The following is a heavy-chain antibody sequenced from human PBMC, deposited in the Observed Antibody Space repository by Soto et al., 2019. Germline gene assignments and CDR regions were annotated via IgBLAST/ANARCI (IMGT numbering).Heavy chain of an antibody. CDR1: GFTFSTYA. CDR3: AKYLAANATGDSFDI. CDR2: VTNSGSNP. J-gene: IGHJ3*02. Sequence: EVQLLESGGGFVQPGGSLRLSCAASGFTFSTYAMTWVRQAPGKGLEWVSSVTNSGSNPYHADSVKGRFTISRDNSKNMMFFQMNSLRAVDTALYYCAKYLAANATGDSFDIWGQGAMVTVSS. D-gene: IGHD6-25*01. V-gene: IGHV3-23*01.